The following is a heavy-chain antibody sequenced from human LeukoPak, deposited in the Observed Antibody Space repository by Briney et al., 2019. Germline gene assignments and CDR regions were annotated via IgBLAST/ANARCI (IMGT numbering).Heavy chain of an antibody. CDR1: GFTFSSYG. Sequence: GGSLRLSCAASGFTFSSYGMTWVRQAPGKGLEWVSAISGSGGSTYYADSVKGRFTISRDNSKNTLYLQMNSLRAEDTAVYYCAKDQVLVAVAPTGGYWGQGTLVTVSS. V-gene: IGHV3-23*01. D-gene: IGHD6-19*01. J-gene: IGHJ4*02. CDR3: AKDQVLVAVAPTGGY. CDR2: ISGSGGST.